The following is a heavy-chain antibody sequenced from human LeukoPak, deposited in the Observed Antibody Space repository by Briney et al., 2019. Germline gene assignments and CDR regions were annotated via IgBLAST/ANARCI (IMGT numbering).Heavy chain of an antibody. CDR3: ARGGAILTGSHYYYYYMDV. Sequence: SETLSLTCTVSGGSISSYYWSWIRQPPGKGLEWIRYIYYSGSTNYNPSLKSRVTISVDTSKNQFSLKLSSVTAADTAVYYCARGGAILTGSHYYYYYMDVWGKGTTVTISS. D-gene: IGHD3-9*01. CDR2: IYYSGST. CDR1: GGSISSYY. V-gene: IGHV4-59*01. J-gene: IGHJ6*03.